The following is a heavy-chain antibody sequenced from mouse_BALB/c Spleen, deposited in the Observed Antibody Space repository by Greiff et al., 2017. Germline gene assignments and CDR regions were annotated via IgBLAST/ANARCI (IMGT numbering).Heavy chain of an antibody. CDR1: GYTFTSYW. J-gene: IGHJ4*01. V-gene: IGHV1S81*02. Sequence: QVQPQQPGAELVKPGASVKLSCKASGYTFTSYWMHWVKQRPGQGLEWIGEINPSNGRTNYNEKFKSKATLTVDKSSSTAYMQLSSLTSEDSAVYYCARWDGRDAMDYWGQGTSVTVSS. D-gene: IGHD1-1*01. CDR2: INPSNGRT. CDR3: ARWDGRDAMDY.